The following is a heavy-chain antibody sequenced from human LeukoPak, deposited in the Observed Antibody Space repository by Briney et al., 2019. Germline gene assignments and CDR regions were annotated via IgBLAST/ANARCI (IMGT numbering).Heavy chain of an antibody. J-gene: IGHJ6*02. V-gene: IGHV4-30-4*01. D-gene: IGHD5-24*01. CDR2: IYYSGST. CDR1: GGSISSSDYY. Sequence: SQTLSITCTVSGGSISSSDYYCSWIRQPPGKGLEWIGYIYYSGSTYYNPSLKSRVTISVDTSKNQFSLKLSSVTAADTAVYYCARDGDGYGMDVWGQGTTVTVSS. CDR3: ARDGDGYGMDV.